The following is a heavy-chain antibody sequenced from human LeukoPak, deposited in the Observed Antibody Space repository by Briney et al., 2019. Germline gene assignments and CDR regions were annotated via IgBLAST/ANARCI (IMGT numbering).Heavy chain of an antibody. J-gene: IGHJ4*02. CDR1: GGSISSYY. CDR3: ARGPAYYDYVWGSYRYNSFDY. Sequence: SETLSLTCTVSGGSISSYYWSWIRQPPGKGLEWIAYISDIGSINYNPSLKSRVTISLDTSKNQFSLKLSSVTAADTAVYYCARGPAYYDYVWGSYRYNSFDYWGQGTLVTVSS. D-gene: IGHD3-16*02. V-gene: IGHV4-59*12. CDR2: ISDIGSI.